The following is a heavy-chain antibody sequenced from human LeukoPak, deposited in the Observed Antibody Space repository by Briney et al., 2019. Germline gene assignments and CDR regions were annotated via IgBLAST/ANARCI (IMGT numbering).Heavy chain of an antibody. D-gene: IGHD3-22*01. Sequence: PSETLSLTCTVSGGSLSGHYWNWIRQPPGKRLEWIGYVSYTGRTKYNPSLQSRVTISIDTSKSQFSLKLTSVTSADTAVYSCARLLDNDISGDPDTFDVWGQGTTVIVSS. J-gene: IGHJ3*01. CDR1: GGSLSGHY. CDR2: VSYTGRT. V-gene: IGHV4-59*11. CDR3: ARLLDNDISGDPDTFDV.